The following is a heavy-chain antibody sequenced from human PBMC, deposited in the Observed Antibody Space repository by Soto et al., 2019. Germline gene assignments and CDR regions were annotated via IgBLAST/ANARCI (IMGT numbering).Heavy chain of an antibody. CDR3: ACIFSGGYNYGFHYYGMDV. V-gene: IGHV4-39*01. Sequence: SETLSLTCTVSGGSICSSSYYWGWIRQPPGKGLEWIGSIFYSGSTYYNPSLKSRVTISVDTSKNQFSLKLSSVTAEDTAVYYCACIFSGGYNYGFHYYGMDVWGQGTTVTVSS. D-gene: IGHD5-18*01. CDR1: GGSICSSSYY. CDR2: IFYSGST. J-gene: IGHJ6*02.